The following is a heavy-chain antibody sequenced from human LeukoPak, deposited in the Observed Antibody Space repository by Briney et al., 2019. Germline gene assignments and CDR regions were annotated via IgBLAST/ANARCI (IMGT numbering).Heavy chain of an antibody. J-gene: IGHJ4*02. V-gene: IGHV4-59*01. D-gene: IGHD3-10*01. CDR3: ARSYGSGNYFDY. CDR1: GGPISSYY. CDR2: IYYSGSA. Sequence: SETLSLTCTVSGGPISSYYWSWIRQPPGKGLEWIGYIYYSGSAKYNPSLKSRVTISVDTSKNQFSLKLSSVTAADTAVYYCARSYGSGNYFDYWGQGTLVTVSS.